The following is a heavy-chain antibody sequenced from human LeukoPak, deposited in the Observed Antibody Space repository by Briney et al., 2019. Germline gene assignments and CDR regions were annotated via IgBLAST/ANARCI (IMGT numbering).Heavy chain of an antibody. CDR2: IYYSGST. Sequence: SETLSLTCTVSGGSISSSSYYWGWIRQPPGKGLEWIGSIYYSGSTYYNPSLKSRVTISVDTSKNQFSLKLSSVTAADAAVYYCARQPLWFGESRLNWFDPWGQGTLVTVSS. CDR3: ARQPLWFGESRLNWFDP. J-gene: IGHJ5*02. D-gene: IGHD3-10*01. CDR1: GGSISSSSYY. V-gene: IGHV4-39*01.